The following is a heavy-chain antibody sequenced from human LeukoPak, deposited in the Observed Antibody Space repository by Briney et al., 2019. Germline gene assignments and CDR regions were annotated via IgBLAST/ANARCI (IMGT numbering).Heavy chain of an antibody. J-gene: IGHJ5*02. CDR3: ARAGDGDPVLGWFDP. CDR2: IIPIFGTA. CDR1: GGTFSSYA. V-gene: IGHV1-69*01. Sequence: SVKVSCKASGGTFSSYAIGWVRQAPGQGLEWMGGIIPIFGTANYAQKFQGRVTITADESTNTAYMELSSLRSEDTAVYYCARAGDGDPVLGWFDPWGQGTLVTVSS. D-gene: IGHD4-17*01.